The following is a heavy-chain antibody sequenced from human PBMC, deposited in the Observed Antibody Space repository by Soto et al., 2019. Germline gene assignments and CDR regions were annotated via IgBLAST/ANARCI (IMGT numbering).Heavy chain of an antibody. Sequence: ASLKVSCKASGYTFTGYYMHWVRQAPGQGLEWMGWINPNSGGTNYAQKFQGWVTMTRDTSISTAYMELSRLRSDDTAVYYCARDRNGYDFWSGSPYYYMDVWGKGTTVTVSS. J-gene: IGHJ6*03. V-gene: IGHV1-2*04. D-gene: IGHD3-3*01. CDR2: INPNSGGT. CDR3: ARDRNGYDFWSGSPYYYMDV. CDR1: GYTFTGYY.